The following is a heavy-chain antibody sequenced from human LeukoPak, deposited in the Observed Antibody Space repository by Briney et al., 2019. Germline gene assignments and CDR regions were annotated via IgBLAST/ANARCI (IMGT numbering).Heavy chain of an antibody. D-gene: IGHD1-7*01. V-gene: IGHV1-2*02. J-gene: IGHJ4*02. CDR2: INPNSAGT. Sequence: GSSVKVSCKASGYTFTGYYIHWVRQPPGQGLEWMGWINPNSAGTNYAQQFQGRVTMTSDTSISTAYMELRRLTSDDTAVYYCAGDQYTGTARGRLDYWGQGTLVTVAS. CDR3: AGDQYTGTARGRLDY. CDR1: GYTFTGYY.